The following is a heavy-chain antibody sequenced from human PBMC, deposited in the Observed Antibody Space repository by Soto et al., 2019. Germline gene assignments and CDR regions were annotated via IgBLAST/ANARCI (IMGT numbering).Heavy chain of an antibody. CDR3: AKGGAQLLHYNWFDP. D-gene: IGHD2-2*01. CDR2: ISGSGGST. Sequence: GGSLRLSCAASGFNFISYAMSWVRQAPGKGLEWVSAISGSGGSTYYADSVKGRFTISRDNSKNTLYLQMNSLRAEDTAVYYCAKGGAQLLHYNWFDPWGQGTLVTVSS. J-gene: IGHJ5*02. V-gene: IGHV3-23*01. CDR1: GFNFISYA.